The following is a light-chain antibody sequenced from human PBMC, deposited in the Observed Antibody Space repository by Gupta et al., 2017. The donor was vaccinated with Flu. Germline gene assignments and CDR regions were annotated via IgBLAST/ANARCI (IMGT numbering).Light chain of an antibody. CDR2: SNN. CDR1: SSNIGSNS. V-gene: IGLV1-44*01. CDR3: AAFDDSLNGPV. J-gene: IGLJ2*01. Sequence: QSVLTQPPSASGTPGQRATISCSGSSSNIGSNSVNWYQQLPRTAPRLLIYSNNRRPSGVPDRFSGSKSGTSASLAISGLQSEDEADYYCAAFDDSLNGPVFGGGTKVTVL.